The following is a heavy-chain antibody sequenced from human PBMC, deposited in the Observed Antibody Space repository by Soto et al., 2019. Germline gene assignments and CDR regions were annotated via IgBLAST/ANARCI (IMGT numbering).Heavy chain of an antibody. J-gene: IGHJ4*02. V-gene: IGHV4-34*01. CDR3: ARVTLLHEGITVVTTFDY. D-gene: IGHD3-22*01. CDR1: GGSFSCYY. CDR2: INHSGST. Sequence: SETLSLTCAVYGGSFSCYYWSWIRQPPGKGLEWIGEINHSGSTNYNPSLKSRVTISVDTSKNQFSLKLSSVTAADTAVYYCARVTLLHEGITVVTTFDYWGQGTLVTVSS.